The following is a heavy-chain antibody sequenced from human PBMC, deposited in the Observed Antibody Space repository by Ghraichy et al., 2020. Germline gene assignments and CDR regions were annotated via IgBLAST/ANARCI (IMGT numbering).Heavy chain of an antibody. V-gene: IGHV4-34*01. CDR1: GGTFSDYQ. J-gene: IGHJ6*02. CDR3: ARATIRDGMDV. CDR2: INHSGST. D-gene: IGHD5-24*01. Sequence: SETLSLTCAVYGGTFSDYQWTWIRQPPGEGLEWIGDINHSGSTNYNVSLKSRVIISLDTSKNQFSLKLRSVTAADTAVYYCARATIRDGMDVGSQGTTVTGSS.